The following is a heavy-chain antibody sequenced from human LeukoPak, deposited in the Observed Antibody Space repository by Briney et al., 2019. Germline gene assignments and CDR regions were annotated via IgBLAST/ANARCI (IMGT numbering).Heavy chain of an antibody. CDR1: GFTFSSYW. CDR2: INSDGSST. CDR3: ARVSYYGSGSPNWFDP. V-gene: IGHV3-74*01. D-gene: IGHD3-10*01. Sequence: GGSLRLSCAASGFTFSSYWMHWVRHAPGKGLVWVSRINSDGSSTNYADSVKGRFTIPRDNAKHTLYLQMNSLRAEDTAVYYCARVSYYGSGSPNWFDPWGHGTLVTVSS. J-gene: IGHJ5*02.